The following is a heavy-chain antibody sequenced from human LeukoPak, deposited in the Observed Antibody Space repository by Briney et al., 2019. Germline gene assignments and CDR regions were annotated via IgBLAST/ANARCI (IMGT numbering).Heavy chain of an antibody. J-gene: IGHJ4*02. CDR3: ARAYYCGGGCKLEY. CDR1: GYSFNTYW. V-gene: IGHV5-51*01. CDR2: IYPGDSDT. D-gene: IGHD2-21*01. Sequence: PGESLKISCQGSGYSFNTYWIAWVRQMPGKGLEWMGIIYPGDSDTRYSPSFQGQITMSADKSINTAYLRWSSLKASDTAMYYCARAYYCGGGCKLEYWGQGTLVTVSS.